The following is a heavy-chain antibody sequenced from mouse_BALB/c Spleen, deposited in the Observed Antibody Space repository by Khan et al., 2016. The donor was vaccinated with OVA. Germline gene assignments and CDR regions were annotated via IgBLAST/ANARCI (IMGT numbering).Heavy chain of an antibody. CDR2: ISSGADYT. V-gene: IGHV5-6*01. CDR3: ESHLTGAVAY. D-gene: IGHD4-1*01. CDR1: GFTFSSYS. Sequence: EVQLVESGGDLVKPAGTLNLSCAVSGFTFSSYSMSWIRQTPDKRLEWVATISSGADYTYYPASKKGRFTITRDNAKNTFYQQKSSLTTEKTAKYCCESHLTGAVAYWGQGTLVTVSA. J-gene: IGHJ3*01.